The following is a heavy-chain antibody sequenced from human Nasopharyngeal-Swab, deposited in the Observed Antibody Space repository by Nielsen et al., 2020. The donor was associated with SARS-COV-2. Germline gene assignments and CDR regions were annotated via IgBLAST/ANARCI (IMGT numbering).Heavy chain of an antibody. CDR3: ARGMGGVMRTGGYFDL. CDR1: GGTFSSSA. CDR2: IIPIFGTA. Sequence: SVKVSCKASGGTFSSSAISWVRQAPGQGLAWMGGIIPIFGTANYAQKFQGRVTITADASTGTAYLERSSLRSEDTAVYYCARGMGGVMRTGGYFDLWGRGTLVTVSS. J-gene: IGHJ2*01. D-gene: IGHD3-16*01. V-gene: IGHV1-69*13.